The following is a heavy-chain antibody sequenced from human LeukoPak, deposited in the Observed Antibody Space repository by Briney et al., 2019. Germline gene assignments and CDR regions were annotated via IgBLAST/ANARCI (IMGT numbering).Heavy chain of an antibody. CDR2: IRYDGSNT. CDR1: GFTFSSYG. CDR3: AKDSRNYFSPDY. J-gene: IGHJ4*02. V-gene: IGHV3-30*02. D-gene: IGHD1-7*01. Sequence: GGSLRLSCAASGFTFSSYGMHWVRQAPGTGLEWVAFIRYDGSNTYYADSVKGRFTISRDNSKNPLYLQMKSLRAEDTAVYYCAKDSRNYFSPDYWGQGTLVTASS.